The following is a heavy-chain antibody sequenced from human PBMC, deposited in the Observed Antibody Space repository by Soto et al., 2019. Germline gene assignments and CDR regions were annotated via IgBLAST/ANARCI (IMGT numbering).Heavy chain of an antibody. CDR2: ISASGGTT. CDR1: GFTFSDHE. CDR3: ARDRSLIFAVPPYGMDV. V-gene: IGHV3-48*03. J-gene: IGHJ6*02. D-gene: IGHD3-3*01. Sequence: GGSLRLSCVISGFTFSDHEMNWVRQAPGKGPEWVSRISASGGTTSYADSVKGRFTISRDNARDSLYLHMNNLRAEDTAIYYCARDRSLIFAVPPYGMDVWGQGTTVTVSS.